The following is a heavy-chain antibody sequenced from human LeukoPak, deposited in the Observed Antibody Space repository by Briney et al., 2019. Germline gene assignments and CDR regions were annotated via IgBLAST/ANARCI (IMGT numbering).Heavy chain of an antibody. CDR1: GFTFGSYA. CDR2: ISTSGGST. D-gene: IGHD3-22*01. J-gene: IGHJ4*02. CDR3: AIMHPYYDGSGYWVQ. V-gene: IGHV3-23*01. Sequence: GGSLRLSCAASGFTFGSYAMSWVRQAPGKGLEWVSGISTSGGSTSYADSVKGRLTISRDNPRNTLYMQMNSLRAEDTALYYCAIMHPYYDGSGYWVQWGQGTLVTVSS.